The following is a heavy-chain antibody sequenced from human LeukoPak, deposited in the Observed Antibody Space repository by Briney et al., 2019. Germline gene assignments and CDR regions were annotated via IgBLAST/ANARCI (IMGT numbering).Heavy chain of an antibody. CDR1: GGSISSSTYF. D-gene: IGHD6-19*01. J-gene: IGHJ4*02. Sequence: PSETLSLTCTVSGGSISSSTYFWVWIRQPPGKGLDWIVSIYYSGSSYYNPSLKSRVTISVDTSKSQFSLKLSSVTAADPAVYYCARHMYSGAWSYFDYWGQGALVTVSS. V-gene: IGHV4-39*01. CDR3: ARHMYSGAWSYFDY. CDR2: IYYSGSS.